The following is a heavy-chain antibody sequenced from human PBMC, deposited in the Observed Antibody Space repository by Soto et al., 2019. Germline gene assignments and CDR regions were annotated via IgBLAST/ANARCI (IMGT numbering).Heavy chain of an antibody. CDR3: ARDVTIFGVVIVNFDY. Sequence: ASVKVSCKASGYTFTSYGISWVRHAPGQGLEWMGWISAYNGNTNYAQKLQGRVTMTTDTSTSTAYMELRSLRSDDTAVYYCARDVTIFGVVIVNFDYWGQGTLVTVSS. V-gene: IGHV1-18*01. J-gene: IGHJ4*02. D-gene: IGHD3-3*01. CDR2: ISAYNGNT. CDR1: GYTFTSYG.